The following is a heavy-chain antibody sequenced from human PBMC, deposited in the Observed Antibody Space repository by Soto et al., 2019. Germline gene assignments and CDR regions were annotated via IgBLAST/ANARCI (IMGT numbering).Heavy chain of an antibody. V-gene: IGHV3-23*01. CDR3: TKDVQSRITSFGVIITPFDY. CDR1: GFTISTYA. CDR2: ISGSGGST. D-gene: IGHD3-3*01. J-gene: IGHJ4*02. Sequence: EVQLLESRGGLVQPGGSLRLSCEASGFTISTYAMSWVRQAPGKGMEWVSAISGSGGSTYYADSVKGRFTISRDNSKNTLYLQMNSLRAEDTAVYYCTKDVQSRITSFGVIITPFDYWGQGTLVTVSS.